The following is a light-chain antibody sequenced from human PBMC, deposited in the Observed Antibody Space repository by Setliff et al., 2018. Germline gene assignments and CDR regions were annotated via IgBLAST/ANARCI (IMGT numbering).Light chain of an antibody. CDR3: QVWDSRSDEAV. CDR2: YDA. J-gene: IGLJ2*01. Sequence: SYELSQPPSVSVAPGKTAKITCGGNDIGSNSIHWYQQKPGQAPVLVISYDADRPSGIPERFSASKSGNTATLTISRVEVGDEADYYCQVWDSRSDEAVFGGGTKGTVL. V-gene: IGLV3-21*04. CDR1: DIGSNS.